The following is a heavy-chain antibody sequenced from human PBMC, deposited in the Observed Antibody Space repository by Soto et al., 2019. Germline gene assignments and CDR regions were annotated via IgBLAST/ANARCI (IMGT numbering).Heavy chain of an antibody. J-gene: IGHJ4*02. D-gene: IGHD3-22*01. V-gene: IGHV3-23*01. CDR3: ATMNGYFEY. CDR1: GFRFSSYS. Sequence: GGSLRLSCADSGFRFSSYSMSWVRQTPGKGLEWVAAITATGDRTYYADSVTGRFTISRDNSKKTHYLQMTSLRAEDTAMYYCATMNGYFEYWGQGTPVTSPQ. CDR2: ITATGDRT.